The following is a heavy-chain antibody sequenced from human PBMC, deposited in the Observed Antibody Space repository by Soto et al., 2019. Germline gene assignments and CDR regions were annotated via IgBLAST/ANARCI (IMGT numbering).Heavy chain of an antibody. CDR2: INPNSGGT. D-gene: IGHD1-26*01. Sequence: GASVKVSCKASGYTFTGYYMHWVRQAPGQGLEWMGWINPNSGGTNYAQKFQGRVTMTRDTSISTAYMELSRLRSDDTAVYYCARDTIVGATPDDYYYGMDVWGQGTTVTVSS. CDR3: ARDTIVGATPDDYYYGMDV. V-gene: IGHV1-2*02. CDR1: GYTFTGYY. J-gene: IGHJ6*02.